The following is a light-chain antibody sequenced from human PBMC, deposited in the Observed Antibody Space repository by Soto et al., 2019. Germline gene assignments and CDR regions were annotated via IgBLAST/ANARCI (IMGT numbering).Light chain of an antibody. CDR1: SSNVGGYSF. V-gene: IGLV2-23*02. CDR3: CSYAGSSTYV. CDR2: EVY. Sequence: QSALTQPASVSGSPGQSITISCTGTSSNVGGYSFVSWYQQHPGKAPKVIIYEVYERTSGVSNRFSGSKSGSTASLTISGLQLEDEADYYCCSYAGSSTYVFGTGTKLTVL. J-gene: IGLJ1*01.